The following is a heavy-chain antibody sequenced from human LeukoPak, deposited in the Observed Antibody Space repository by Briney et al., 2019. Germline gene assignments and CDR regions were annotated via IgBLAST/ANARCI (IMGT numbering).Heavy chain of an antibody. CDR3: SRSQFDY. Sequence: PGGSLRLSREPSGFPFSSYWMLWVRQAPGKGLVWVSRISGDGTIKTYADFVRGRFTISRDNTKNILYLQMNSLRVEDTAIYFCSRSQFDYWGQGVLVTVSS. CDR1: GFPFSSYW. J-gene: IGHJ4*02. V-gene: IGHV3-74*03. CDR2: ISGDGTIK.